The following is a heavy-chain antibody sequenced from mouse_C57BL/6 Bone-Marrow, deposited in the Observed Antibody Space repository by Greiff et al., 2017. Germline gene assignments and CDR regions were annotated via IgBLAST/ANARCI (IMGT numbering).Heavy chain of an antibody. CDR2: IYPGSGNT. D-gene: IGHD2-3*01. Sequence: QVQLQQPGAELVRPGTSVKLSCKASGYTFTDHYINWVKQRPGQGLEWIARIYPGSGNTYYNEKFKGKATLTAEKSSNTAYMQLSSLTSEDSAVYFCARDDGYFFEYWGQGTTLTVSS. V-gene: IGHV1-76*01. J-gene: IGHJ2*01. CDR1: GYTFTDHY. CDR3: ARDDGYFFEY.